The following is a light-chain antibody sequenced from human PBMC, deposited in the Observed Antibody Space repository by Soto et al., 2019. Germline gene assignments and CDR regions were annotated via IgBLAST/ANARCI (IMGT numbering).Light chain of an antibody. V-gene: IGKV1-5*01. CDR3: QQYGTYLWT. CDR1: QSISDS. Sequence: QVTQSAATLSASVGDRITITCRASQSISDSLAWFQKKQGKAPSLLIYDASSLERGVPSRFRGSGSGTEFTLTISSLQPDDFATYYCQQYGTYLWTFGQGTKVDIK. CDR2: DAS. J-gene: IGKJ1*01.